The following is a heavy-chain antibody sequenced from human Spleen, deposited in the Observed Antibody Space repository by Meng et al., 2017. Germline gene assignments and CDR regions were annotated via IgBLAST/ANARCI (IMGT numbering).Heavy chain of an antibody. CDR3: ARRDYYGPIGY. D-gene: IGHD3-10*01. Sequence: QVQLQESGPGLVKPSETLSLTCTVSGGSISSSSYYWGWIRQPPGKGLEWVGSMSYSGSTYYNPSLKSRVTISVDTSKNQFSLKLSSVTAADTAVYYCARRDYYGPIGYWGQGTLVTVSS. CDR1: GGSISSSSYY. CDR2: MSYSGST. V-gene: IGHV4-39*01. J-gene: IGHJ4*02.